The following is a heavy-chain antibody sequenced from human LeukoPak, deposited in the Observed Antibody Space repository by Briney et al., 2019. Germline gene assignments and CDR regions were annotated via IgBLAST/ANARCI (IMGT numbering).Heavy chain of an antibody. CDR3: ATSLWGGGYSYMDV. CDR2: IYSGGST. CDR1: AFTVSSNY. V-gene: IGHV3-53*01. J-gene: IGHJ6*03. Sequence: PGGSLRFSCAASAFTVSSNYMSWVRQAPGKGLEWVSVIYSGGSTYYADSVKGRFTISRDNSKNTLYLQMNSLRAEDTAVYYCATSLWGGGYSYMDVWGKGTKVTVSS. D-gene: IGHD3-16*01.